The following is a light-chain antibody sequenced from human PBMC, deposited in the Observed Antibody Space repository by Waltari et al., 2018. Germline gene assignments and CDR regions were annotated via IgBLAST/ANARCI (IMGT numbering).Light chain of an antibody. CDR1: QSISSW. CDR2: KAS. CDR3: QQYNSYPWT. J-gene: IGKJ1*01. V-gene: IGKV1-5*03. Sequence: DIQMTQSPSTLSASVGDRVTITCRASQSISSWLALYQQKPGKAPKLLIYKASSLESGGPSRFSGSGSGTEFPLTISSLQPDDFATYYCQQYNSYPWTFGQGTKVEIK.